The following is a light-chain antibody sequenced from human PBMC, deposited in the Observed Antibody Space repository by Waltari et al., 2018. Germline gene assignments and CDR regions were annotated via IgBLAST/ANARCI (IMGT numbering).Light chain of an antibody. CDR2: EDT. CDR3: CSYVDSRTFV. J-gene: IGLJ2*01. Sequence: QSALTQPASVSGSPGQSITISCTGTSSDIESYKLVSWYQQHPGEAPKVIIYEDTKRHSGVAGRLCASKSGKTACLTVSGRQAEDEAEYSCCSYVDSRTFVVGGGTRLTVL. V-gene: IGLV2-23*02. CDR1: SSDIESYKL.